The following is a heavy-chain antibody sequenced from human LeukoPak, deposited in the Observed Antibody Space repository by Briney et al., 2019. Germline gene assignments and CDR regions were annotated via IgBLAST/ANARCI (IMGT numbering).Heavy chain of an antibody. D-gene: IGHD3-22*01. Sequence: AGGSLRLSCAASGFSFNRYAMTWVRQAPGKGLEWVSIISGGGGSTFYADSVKGRYTISRDNSKSTLYLQMNSLRAEDTAIYYCAKENSSGYYYFDYWGQGTLVTVSS. V-gene: IGHV3-23*01. CDR2: ISGGGGST. CDR1: GFSFNRYA. CDR3: AKENSSGYYYFDY. J-gene: IGHJ4*02.